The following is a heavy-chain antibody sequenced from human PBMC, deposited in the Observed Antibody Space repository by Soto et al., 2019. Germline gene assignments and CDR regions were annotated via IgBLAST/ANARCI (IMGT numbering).Heavy chain of an antibody. CDR3: SSPVAGRIQSEY. V-gene: IGHV3-73*02. Sequence: EVQLVESGGDLVQPGGSLKLSCAASGFNLSGSAVHWVRQASGKGLEWVGRIRSKVKNYGTAYAASVKGRFIISRDDSKNTAYLQMKSLKTDDTAVYYCSSPVAGRIQSEYWGQGTLVTVSS. CDR1: GFNLSGSA. CDR2: IRSKVKNYGT. D-gene: IGHD2-21*01. J-gene: IGHJ4*02.